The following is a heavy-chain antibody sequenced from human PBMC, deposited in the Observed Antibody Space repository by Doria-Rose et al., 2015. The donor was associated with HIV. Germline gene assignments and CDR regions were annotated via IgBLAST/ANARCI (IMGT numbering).Heavy chain of an antibody. Sequence: QVQLQESGPGLVKPSETLSLTCSVSGGSISHYYWSWIRQHPGKGLEYIGDIFYTGCTNYSPSLKSRVSISIDTSKNKFSLRLSSVPAADTAVYYCARVLSGTYDYWGQGTLVTVSS. CDR2: IFYTGCT. D-gene: IGHD1-26*01. CDR3: ARVLSGTYDY. CDR1: GGSISHYY. V-gene: IGHV4-59*01. J-gene: IGHJ4*02.